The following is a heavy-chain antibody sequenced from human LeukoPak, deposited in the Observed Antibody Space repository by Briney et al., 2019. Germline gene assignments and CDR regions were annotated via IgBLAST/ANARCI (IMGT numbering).Heavy chain of an antibody. CDR2: ISISGSTI. V-gene: IGHV3-11*01. CDR3: ARVPRGNRFTVSYYYGMDV. D-gene: IGHD2-15*01. Sequence: GGSLRLSCAASGFTFSDYYMSWIRQAPGKGLEWVSYISISGSTIYYADSVKGRFTISRDNAKNSLYLQMNSLRAEDTAVYYCARVPRGNRFTVSYYYGMDVWGQGTTVTVSS. J-gene: IGHJ6*02. CDR1: GFTFSDYY.